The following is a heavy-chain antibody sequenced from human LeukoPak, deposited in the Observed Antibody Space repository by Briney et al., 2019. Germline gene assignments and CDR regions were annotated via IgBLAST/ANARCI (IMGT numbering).Heavy chain of an antibody. J-gene: IGHJ4*02. Sequence: SVKASCKASGGTFSSYAISWVRQAPGQGLEWMGGIIPIFGTANYAQKFQGRVTITADESTSTAYMELSSLRSEDTAVYYCAREVRVRTYYDFWSGYYGLDYWGQGTLVTVSS. D-gene: IGHD3-3*01. V-gene: IGHV1-69*13. CDR2: IIPIFGTA. CDR3: AREVRVRTYYDFWSGYYGLDY. CDR1: GGTFSSYA.